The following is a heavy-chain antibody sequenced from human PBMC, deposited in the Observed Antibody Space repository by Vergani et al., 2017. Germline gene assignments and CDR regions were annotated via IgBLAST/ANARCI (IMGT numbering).Heavy chain of an antibody. D-gene: IGHD6-19*01. V-gene: IGHV3-33*08. J-gene: IGHJ4*02. Sequence: VQLLESGGGLVQPGGSLRLSCAASGFTFSSYAMSWVRQAPGKGLEWVAVIWYDGSNKYYADSVKGRFTISRDNSKNTLYLQMNSLRAEDTAVYYCAREEYSSGWSGGFDYWGQGTLVTVSS. CDR3: AREEYSSGWSGGFDY. CDR1: GFTFSSYA. CDR2: IWYDGSNK.